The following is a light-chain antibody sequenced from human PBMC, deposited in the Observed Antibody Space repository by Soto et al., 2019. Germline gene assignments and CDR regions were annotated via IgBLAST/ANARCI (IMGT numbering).Light chain of an antibody. CDR3: AAWEDSLNGHV. V-gene: IGLV1-44*01. CDR1: SSNIGSNT. CDR2: NNN. Sequence: HSVLTQPPSASETPGQRVIISCSGSSSNIGSNTVNWYQHLPGTTPKLLIYNNNQRPSGVPDRFSGSKSGTSASLAISGLQSEDEADYYCAAWEDSLNGHVFGGGTKLTVL. J-gene: IGLJ3*02.